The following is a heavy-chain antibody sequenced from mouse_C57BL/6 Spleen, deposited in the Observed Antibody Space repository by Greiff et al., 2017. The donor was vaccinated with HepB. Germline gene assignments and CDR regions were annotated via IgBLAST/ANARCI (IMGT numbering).Heavy chain of an antibody. Sequence: EVKLVESGGGLVQPGGSLKLSCAASGFTFSDYYMYWVRQTPEKRLEWVAYISNGGGSTYYPDTVKGRFTISRDNAKNTLYLQMSRLKSEDTAMYYCARLWDGYFDVWGTGTTVTVSS. CDR3: ARLWDGYFDV. CDR1: GFTFSDYY. J-gene: IGHJ1*03. CDR2: ISNGGGST. D-gene: IGHD4-1*01. V-gene: IGHV5-12*01.